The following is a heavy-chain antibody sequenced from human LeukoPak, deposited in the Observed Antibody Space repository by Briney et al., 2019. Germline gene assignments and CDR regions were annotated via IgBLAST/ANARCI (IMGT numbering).Heavy chain of an antibody. D-gene: IGHD6-13*01. Sequence: PGRSPRLSCAASGFTFNSYWMSWVRQAPGKGLEWVANIKQDGSEKYYVDSVKGRFTISRDNVKNSLYLQMNSLRAEDTAVYYCATDTAGHDYWGQGTLVTVSS. CDR2: IKQDGSEK. CDR3: ATDTAGHDY. CDR1: GFTFNSYW. V-gene: IGHV3-7*03. J-gene: IGHJ4*02.